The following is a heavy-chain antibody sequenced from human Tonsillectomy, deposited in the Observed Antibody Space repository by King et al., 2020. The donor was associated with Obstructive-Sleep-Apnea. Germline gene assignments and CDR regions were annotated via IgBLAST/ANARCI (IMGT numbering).Heavy chain of an antibody. V-gene: IGHV3-53*04. CDR2: FFARRNT. CDR1: GFIVSSLY. J-gene: IGHJ4*02. CDR3: ARDLDI. Sequence: VQLVEAGGAFVQPGGSLRLSCAASGFIVSSLYISWVLHAPGNGLECVSGFFARRNTYYADSVKGRFTISRHSSKNTLYLQMNSLRAEETAVYYCARDLDIRGQGTLVTVSS. D-gene: IGHD2-2*03.